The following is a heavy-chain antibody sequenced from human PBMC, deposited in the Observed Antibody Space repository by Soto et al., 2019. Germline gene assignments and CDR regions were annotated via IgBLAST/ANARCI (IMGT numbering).Heavy chain of an antibody. J-gene: IGHJ4*02. D-gene: IGHD4-17*01. V-gene: IGHV3-53*01. CDR2: IYSGGST. CDR3: VRAGDYGDNGG. CDR1: GFTVSSNY. Sequence: GGPLRLSCAASGFTVSSNYMSWVRQAPGKGLEWVSVIYSGGSTYYADSVKGRFTISRDNSKNTLYLQMNSLRAEDTAVYYCVRAGDYGDNGGWGQGTLVTVSS.